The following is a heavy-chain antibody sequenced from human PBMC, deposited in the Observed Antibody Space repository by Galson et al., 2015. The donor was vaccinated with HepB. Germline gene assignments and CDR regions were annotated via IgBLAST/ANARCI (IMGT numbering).Heavy chain of an antibody. J-gene: IGHJ4*02. Sequence: SLRLSCAASGFTFSGYGMNWVRQAPGKGLEWAAVISNDGSNKYYADSVKGRFTISRDDSKNTLYLQMNSLRAEDTAVYYCAKGRGHCSSTTCSLDCWGQGTLVTVSS. CDR3: AKGRGHCSSTTCSLDC. V-gene: IGHV3-30*18. CDR1: GFTFSGYG. D-gene: IGHD2-2*01. CDR2: ISNDGSNK.